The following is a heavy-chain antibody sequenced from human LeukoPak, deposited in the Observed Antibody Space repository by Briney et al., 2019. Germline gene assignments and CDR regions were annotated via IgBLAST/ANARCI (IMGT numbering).Heavy chain of an antibody. D-gene: IGHD6-6*01. Sequence: HPGGPLSLSCGASGFTTSCYAMSLVQKAPRKGQEWVSAYRGNCDTTYYADSQEGRFTNSRDNSNRPLYVQINSLSAEDTAVYYCAIVVAARQGTIDPGGQGTLVTIS. J-gene: IGHJ5*02. V-gene: IGHV3-23*01. CDR3: AIVVAARQGTIDP. CDR1: GFTTSCYA. CDR2: YRGNCDTT.